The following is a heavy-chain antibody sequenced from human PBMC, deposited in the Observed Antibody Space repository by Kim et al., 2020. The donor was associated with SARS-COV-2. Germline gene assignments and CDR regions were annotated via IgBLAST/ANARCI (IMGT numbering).Heavy chain of an antibody. J-gene: IGHJ3*02. CDR1: GFTFSSYS. Sequence: GGSLRLSCAASGFTFSSYSMNWVRQAPGKGLEWVSSISSSSSYIYYADSVKGRFTISRDNAKNSLYLQMNSLRAEDTAVYYYARESTPDAFDIWGQGTMVTVSS. D-gene: IGHD1-1*01. CDR2: ISSSSSYI. V-gene: IGHV3-21*01. CDR3: ARESTPDAFDI.